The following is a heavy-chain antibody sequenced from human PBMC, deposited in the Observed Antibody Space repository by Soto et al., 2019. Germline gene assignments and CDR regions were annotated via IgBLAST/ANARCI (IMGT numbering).Heavy chain of an antibody. CDR2: IYYSGST. CDR1: GGSISSGGYY. V-gene: IGHV4-31*03. J-gene: IGHJ5*02. CDR3: AREWYGDYVNRFDP. Sequence: SETLSLTCTVSGGSISSGGYYWSWIRQHPGKGLEWIGYIYYSGSTYYNPSLKSRVTISVDTSKNQFSLKLSSVTAADTAVYYCAREWYGDYVNRFDPWGQGTLVTVSS. D-gene: IGHD4-17*01.